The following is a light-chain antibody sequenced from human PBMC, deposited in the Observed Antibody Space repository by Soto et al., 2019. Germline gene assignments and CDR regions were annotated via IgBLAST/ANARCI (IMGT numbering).Light chain of an antibody. J-gene: IGLJ3*02. CDR1: NTDVGHDDF. Sequence: QSALTQPASVSASPGQSITITLTGSNTDVGHDDFVSWYQQHPGKAPKLMIYDVSRRPSGVSDRFSGSKSGNTASLTISGLQAEDEADYYWGSDTSIKTWVFGGGTKLTVL. CDR3: GSDTSIKTWV. CDR2: DVS. V-gene: IGLV2-14*03.